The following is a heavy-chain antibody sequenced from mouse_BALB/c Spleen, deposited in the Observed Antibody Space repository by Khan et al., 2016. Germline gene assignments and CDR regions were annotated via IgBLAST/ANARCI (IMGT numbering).Heavy chain of an antibody. V-gene: IGHV3-2*02. J-gene: IGHJ2*01. CDR1: GYSITSDYA. Sequence: EVQLQESGPGLVKPSQSLSLTCTVTGYSITSDYAWNWIRQFPGNKLEWMGYISYSGSTSYNPSLKSRISITRDTSKNQFFLQLNSVTTEDTATYYCASGELGRCDYWGQGTTLTVSS. CDR3: ASGELGRCDY. D-gene: IGHD4-1*01. CDR2: ISYSGST.